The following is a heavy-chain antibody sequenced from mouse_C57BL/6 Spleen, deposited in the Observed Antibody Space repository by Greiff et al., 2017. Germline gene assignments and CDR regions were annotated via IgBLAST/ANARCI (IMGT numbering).Heavy chain of an antibody. V-gene: IGHV5-4*01. Sequence: EVQVVESGGGLVKPGGSLKLSCAASGFTFSSYAMSWVRQTPEKRLEWVATISDGGSYTYYPDNVKGRFTISRDNAKNNLYLQMSHLKSEDTAMYYCARDRGPGNYYAMDYWGQGTSVTVSS. CDR1: GFTFSSYA. D-gene: IGHD3-1*01. CDR2: ISDGGSYT. CDR3: ARDRGPGNYYAMDY. J-gene: IGHJ4*01.